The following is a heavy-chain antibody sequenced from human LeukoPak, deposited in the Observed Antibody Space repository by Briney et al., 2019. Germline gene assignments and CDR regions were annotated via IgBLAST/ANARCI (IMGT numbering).Heavy chain of an antibody. J-gene: IGHJ4*02. D-gene: IGHD6-19*01. CDR3: ARAAVAGTPSPHY. CDR1: GFTFSGHN. V-gene: IGHV3-48*04. CDR2: ISSSSSTI. Sequence: PGGSLRLSCAASGFTFSGHNMNWVRQAPGKGLEWVSYISSSSSTIYYADSVKGRFTISRDNAKNSLYLQMNSLRAEDTAVYYCARAAVAGTPSPHYWGQGTLVTVSS.